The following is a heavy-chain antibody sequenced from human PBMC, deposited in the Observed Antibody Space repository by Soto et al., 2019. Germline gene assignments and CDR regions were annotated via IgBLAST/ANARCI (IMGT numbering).Heavy chain of an antibody. D-gene: IGHD3-10*01. CDR2: VSAGGDMT. CDR1: GFTFSSYA. V-gene: IGHV3-23*01. J-gene: IGHJ6*02. CDR3: ARGDRGGSGSPASYYYSGLDV. Sequence: DVQLLESGGHLVQPGGSLRLSCAASGFTFSSYAMSWVRQAPGKGLEWVSSVSAGGDMTYYSDSVKGRFTISRDNSNNARFLQMNSLRIEDTALYYCARGDRGGSGSPASYYYSGLDVWCQGSTVTVS.